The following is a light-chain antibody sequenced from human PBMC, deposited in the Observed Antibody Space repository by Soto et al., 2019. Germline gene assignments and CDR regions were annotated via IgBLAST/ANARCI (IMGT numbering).Light chain of an antibody. CDR3: CSYAGTYSYV. CDR2: DVS. CDR1: SSDVGAYNY. V-gene: IGLV2-11*01. Sequence: QSVLTQPRSVSGSPGQSVTISCTGTSSDVGAYNYVSWYQQHPGKAPKSMIYDVSKRPSGVPDRFSGSKSGNTASLTISGLQAEDEADYYCCSYAGTYSYVFGTGTKLTVL. J-gene: IGLJ1*01.